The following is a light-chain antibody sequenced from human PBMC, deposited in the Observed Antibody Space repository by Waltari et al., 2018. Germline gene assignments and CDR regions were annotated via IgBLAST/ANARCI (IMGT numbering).Light chain of an antibody. CDR2: DAS. CDR3: QQYENFPYS. V-gene: IGKV1-33*01. Sequence: DVQLTQSPSSLSASVGDRVTITCQASQDIYNYLNWFQQKPGKAPKLLIYDASNLETGVPSRCSGSRSGTDFTFTISSLQPEDVATYYCQQYENFPYSFGQGTKLEIK. J-gene: IGKJ2*03. CDR1: QDIYNY.